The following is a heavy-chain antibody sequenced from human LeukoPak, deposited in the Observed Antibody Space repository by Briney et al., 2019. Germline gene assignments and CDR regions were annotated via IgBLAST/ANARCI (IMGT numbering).Heavy chain of an antibody. D-gene: IGHD2-15*01. V-gene: IGHV3-33*08. CDR1: GGTVSSNH. CDR3: AREARGTNYYYGMDV. J-gene: IGHJ6*02. CDR2: IWYDGSNK. Sequence: PGGSLRLSCAVSGGTVSSNHMGWVRQAPGKGLEWVAVIWYDGSNKYYADSVKGRFTISRDNSKNTLYLQMNSLRAEDTAVYYCAREARGTNYYYGMDVWGQGTTVTVSS.